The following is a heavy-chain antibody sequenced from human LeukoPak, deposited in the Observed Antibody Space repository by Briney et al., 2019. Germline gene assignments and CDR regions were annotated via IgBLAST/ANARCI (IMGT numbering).Heavy chain of an antibody. CDR2: ISGSGGNT. CDR3: ATTISGSRTGFDY. J-gene: IGHJ4*02. V-gene: IGHV3-23*01. Sequence: GGSLTLSCAASGFTFSSYAMTWVRQAPGKGLEWVSGISGSGGNTYYADSVRGRLSISRDNSKNTLYLQMNSLRAEDTAVYYCATTISGSRTGFDYWGQGTLVTVSS. D-gene: IGHD1-26*01. CDR1: GFTFSSYA.